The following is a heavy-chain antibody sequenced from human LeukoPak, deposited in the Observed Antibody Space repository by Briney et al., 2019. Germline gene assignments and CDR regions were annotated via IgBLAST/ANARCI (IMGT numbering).Heavy chain of an antibody. D-gene: IGHD1-20*01. V-gene: IGHV3-23*01. J-gene: IGHJ4*02. CDR2: ISGSGGST. CDR3: AKGRYYITGASGY. Sequence: GGSLRLSCAASGFTLSSYATSWVRQAPGKGLEWVSAISGSGGSTYYADSVKGRFTISRDNSKNTLYLQMNSLRAEDTALYYCAKGRYYITGASGYWGQGTLVTVSS. CDR1: GFTLSSYA.